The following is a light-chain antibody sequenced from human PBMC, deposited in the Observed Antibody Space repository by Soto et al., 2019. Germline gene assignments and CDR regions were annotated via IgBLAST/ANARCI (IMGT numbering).Light chain of an antibody. CDR1: QSISDW. CDR2: KAS. Sequence: DIQMTQSPSTLSASVGDRVTITCRASQSISDWLAWYQQKPGKAPKLLIYKASSLQSGAPSRFSGSGSGTEFTLTISSLQPDDFATYYCQQYDTYSPWTFGQGTKVEIK. V-gene: IGKV1-5*03. J-gene: IGKJ1*01. CDR3: QQYDTYSPWT.